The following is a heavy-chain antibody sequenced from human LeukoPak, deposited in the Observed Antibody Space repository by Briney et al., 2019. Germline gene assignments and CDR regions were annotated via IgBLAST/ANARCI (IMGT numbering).Heavy chain of an antibody. CDR1: GDSISSSSYY. V-gene: IGHV4-39*07. CDR3: ARAGYGDSDFDY. CDR2: IYHSGNT. D-gene: IGHD4-17*01. J-gene: IGHJ4*02. Sequence: SETLSLTCTVSGDSISSSSYYWGWIRQPPGKGLEWIGSIYHSGNTYYNPSLKSRVTISVDTSKNQFSLKLSSVTAADTAVYYCARAGYGDSDFDYWGQGTLVTVSS.